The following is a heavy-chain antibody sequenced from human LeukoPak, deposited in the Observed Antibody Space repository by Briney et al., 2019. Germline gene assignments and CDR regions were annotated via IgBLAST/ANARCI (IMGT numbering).Heavy chain of an antibody. J-gene: IGHJ4*02. D-gene: IGHD3-22*01. CDR3: ARRNAKYYYDSSGVYYFDY. CDR1: GFIFTSYW. Sequence: GASLQISCKGSGFIFTSYWIGCVRQLPGKGLEWMGIIYPGDSDTRYSPSFQGQVTISADKSISTAYLQWSSLKASDTAMYYCARRNAKYYYDSSGVYYFDYWGQGTLVTVSS. CDR2: IYPGDSDT. V-gene: IGHV5-51*01.